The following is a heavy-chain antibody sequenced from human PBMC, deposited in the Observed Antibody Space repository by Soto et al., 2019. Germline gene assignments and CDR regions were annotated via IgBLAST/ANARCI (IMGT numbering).Heavy chain of an antibody. CDR2: IRSRANSYAT. CDR1: GFNFSGSA. J-gene: IGHJ4*02. V-gene: IGHV3-73*01. Sequence: GGSLRLSCAASGFNFSGSAMHWVRLASGKGLEWVGRIRSRANSYATVYGASVKGRFTISRDDAKNTAYLQMNSLKTEDTAVYYCNRHYCSGGICFDYWGQGTLVTVYS. D-gene: IGHD2-15*01. CDR3: NRHYCSGGICFDY.